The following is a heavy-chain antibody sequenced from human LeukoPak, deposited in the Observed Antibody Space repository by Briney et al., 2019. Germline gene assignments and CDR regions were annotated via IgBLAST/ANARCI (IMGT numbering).Heavy chain of an antibody. CDR3: ARGSCSGGTCYSLYYYYMDV. CDR2: IYHSGST. CDR1: GYSISSGYY. V-gene: IGHV4-38-2*02. Sequence: PSETLSLTCTVSGYSISSGYYWGWIRQPPGKGLEWIGSIYHSGSTYYNPSLKSRVTMSIDTSKKQFSLKLSSVTAADTAVYYCARGSCSGGTCYSLYYYYMDVWGKGTTVTVSS. D-gene: IGHD2-15*01. J-gene: IGHJ6*03.